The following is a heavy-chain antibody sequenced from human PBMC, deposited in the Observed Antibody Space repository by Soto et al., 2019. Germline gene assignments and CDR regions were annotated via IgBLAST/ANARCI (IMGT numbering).Heavy chain of an antibody. D-gene: IGHD2-2*01. J-gene: IGHJ4*02. CDR2: ISGSGGST. CDR3: VTIDCSSTSCYAGDLDY. CDR1: GFTFSSYA. V-gene: IGHV3-23*01. Sequence: EVPLLESGGGLVQPGGSLRLSCAASGFTFSSYAMSWVRQAPGKGLEWVSAISGSGGSTYYADSVKGRFTISRDNSKNTLYLQMNSLRAEDTAVYYCVTIDCSSTSCYAGDLDYWGQGTLVTVSS.